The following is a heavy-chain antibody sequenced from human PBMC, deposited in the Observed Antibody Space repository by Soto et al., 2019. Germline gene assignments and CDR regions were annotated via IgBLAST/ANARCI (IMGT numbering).Heavy chain of an antibody. Sequence: QLQLKESGPGLVKPSETLSLTCTVSGGSISSSSYYWGWIRQPPGKGLEWIGSIYYSGSTYYNPYLKSRVTISVDTSKNQFYLKLSSVTAADTAVYWGVGLVRRFGEPRFDYWGQGSLVTFSS. D-gene: IGHD3-10*01. CDR2: IYYSGST. J-gene: IGHJ4*02. CDR3: VGLVRRFGEPRFDY. V-gene: IGHV4-39*01. CDR1: GGSISSSSYY.